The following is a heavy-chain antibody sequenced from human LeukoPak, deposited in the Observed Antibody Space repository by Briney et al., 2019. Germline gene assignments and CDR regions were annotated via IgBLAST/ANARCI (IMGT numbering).Heavy chain of an antibody. J-gene: IGHJ4*02. CDR2: ISYDGSNK. V-gene: IGHV3-30-3*01. CDR1: GFTFSSYA. CDR3: ARSGAARITIFGVVIPWYFDY. D-gene: IGHD3-3*01. Sequence: PGRSLRLSCAASGFTFSSYAMHWVRQAPGKGLEWVAVISYDGSNKYYADSVKGRFTISRDNSKNTLYLQMNCLRAEDTAVYYCARSGAARITIFGVVIPWYFDYWGQGTLVTVSS.